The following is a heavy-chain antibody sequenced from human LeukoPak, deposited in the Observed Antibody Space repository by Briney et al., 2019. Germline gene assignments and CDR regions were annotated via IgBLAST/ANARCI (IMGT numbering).Heavy chain of an antibody. CDR3: ARGRDSSGLYYFDY. Sequence: SETLSLTCTVSSGSMSIYYWSWIRQPAGKGLEWIGHIYTSGSTNYNPSLKSRVTISVDTSKNQFSLKLSSVTAADTAVYYCARGRDSSGLYYFDYWGQGTLVTVSS. V-gene: IGHV4-4*07. D-gene: IGHD3-22*01. CDR1: SGSMSIYY. CDR2: IYTSGST. J-gene: IGHJ4*02.